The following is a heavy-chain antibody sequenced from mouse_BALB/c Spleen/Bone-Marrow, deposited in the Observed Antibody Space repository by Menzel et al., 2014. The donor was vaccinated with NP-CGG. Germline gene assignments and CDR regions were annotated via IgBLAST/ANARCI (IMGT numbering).Heavy chain of an antibody. CDR2: INPSTGYT. V-gene: IGHV1-7*01. CDR1: GHTFTSYW. CDR3: ARYDGYEAY. Sequence: VQLQRSGAELAKPGASVKMSCKASGHTFTSYWMHWVKQRPGQGLEWIGYINPSTGYTEYNQKFKDKATLTADKSSGTAYMQLSSLTSEDSAVYYCARYDGYEAYWGQGTLVTVSA. J-gene: IGHJ3*01. D-gene: IGHD2-3*01.